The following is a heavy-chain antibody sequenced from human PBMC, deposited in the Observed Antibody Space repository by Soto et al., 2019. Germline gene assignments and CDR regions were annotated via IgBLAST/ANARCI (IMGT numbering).Heavy chain of an antibody. D-gene: IGHD6-13*01. V-gene: IGHV3-7*01. CDR3: ACIAAPPVLPNEETIDY. J-gene: IGHJ4*02. Sequence: GGSLRLSCAASGFTFSSYWMSWVRQAPGKGLEWVANIKQDGSEKYYVDSVKGRFTISRDNAKNSLYLQMNSLRAEDTAVYYCACIAAPPVLPNEETIDYWGQGTLVTVSS. CDR2: IKQDGSEK. CDR1: GFTFSSYW.